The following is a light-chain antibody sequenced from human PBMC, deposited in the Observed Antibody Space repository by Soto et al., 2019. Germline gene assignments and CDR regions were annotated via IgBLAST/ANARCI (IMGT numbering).Light chain of an antibody. CDR1: QSVSSS. Sequence: EIVMTQSPATLSVSPGERATLSCRASQSVSSSLVWYQQKAGQAPRLLIYGASTRATGIPARFSGSGSGTEFTLTISSLQSEDFAVYYCQQYHNWYTFGQGTKLEI. CDR2: GAS. CDR3: QQYHNWYT. V-gene: IGKV3-15*01. J-gene: IGKJ2*01.